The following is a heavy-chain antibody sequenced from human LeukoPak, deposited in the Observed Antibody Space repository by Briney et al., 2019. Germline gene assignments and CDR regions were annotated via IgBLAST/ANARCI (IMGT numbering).Heavy chain of an antibody. CDR1: GFTFSNYG. Sequence: GGSLRLSCAASGFTFSNYGMHWVGQAPGKGLEGVAFIRYDGSEKKFADSVKGRFTIYRDNSKNTLYLQMNSLRVEDTPVYYCVKSSPPPFRYWGQGTLVTVSA. CDR2: IRYDGSEK. CDR3: VKSSPPPFRY. J-gene: IGHJ4*02. V-gene: IGHV3-30*02.